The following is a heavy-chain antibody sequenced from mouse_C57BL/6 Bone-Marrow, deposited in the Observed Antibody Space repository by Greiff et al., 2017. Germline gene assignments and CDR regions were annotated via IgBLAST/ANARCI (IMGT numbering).Heavy chain of an antibody. V-gene: IGHV1-47*01. Sequence: QVQLQQSGAELVKPGASVKLSCKASGYTFTTYPIEWMKQNPGKSLEWIGNFHPSNDDTKYNEKFKGKATLSVDKSSSTVYLQLSRLTSDDSAVXAGARGGNYGGYDFDYWGKGTTLTVSS. CDR1: GYTFTTYP. D-gene: IGHD2-1*01. CDR2: FHPSNDDT. J-gene: IGHJ2*01. CDR3: ARGGNYGGYDFDY.